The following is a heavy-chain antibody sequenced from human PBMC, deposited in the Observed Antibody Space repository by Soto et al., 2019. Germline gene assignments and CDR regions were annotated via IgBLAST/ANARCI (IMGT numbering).Heavy chain of an antibody. CDR3: ARVVPLSPRAD. Sequence: PGGSLRLSCAASGFTFSSYAMSWVRQAPGKGLEWASTISGSGGNIYYADSVKGRFTISRDNSKNTMSLQMNSLRAEDTDVYYCARVVPLSPRADWGQGTLVTVS. J-gene: IGHJ1*01. V-gene: IGHV3-23*01. CDR2: ISGSGGNI. CDR1: GFTFSSYA. D-gene: IGHD2-21*01.